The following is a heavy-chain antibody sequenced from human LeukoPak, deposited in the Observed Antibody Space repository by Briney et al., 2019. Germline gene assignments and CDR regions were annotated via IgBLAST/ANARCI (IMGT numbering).Heavy chain of an antibody. V-gene: IGHV2-5*02. CDR3: AHLSITIACTTFDY. CDR1: GFSLSTSGVG. D-gene: IGHD2-8*01. CDR2: IYWDDDK. J-gene: IGHJ4*02. Sequence: SGPTLVKPTQTLTLTCTFSGFSLSTSGVGVGWIRQPPGKALEWLALIYWDDDKRYSPSLKSRLTITKDTSKNQVVLTMTNMDPVDTATYYCAHLSITIACTTFDYWGQGTLVTVSS.